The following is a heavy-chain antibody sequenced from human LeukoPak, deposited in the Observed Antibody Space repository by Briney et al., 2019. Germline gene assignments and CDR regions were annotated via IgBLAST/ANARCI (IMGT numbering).Heavy chain of an antibody. D-gene: IGHD3-22*01. J-gene: IGHJ4*02. CDR2: IIPILGIA. Sequence: SVKVSCKASGGTFSSYAISWVRQAPGQGLEWMGRIIPILGIANYAQKFQGRVTITADKSTSTAYMEMSSLRSEDTAVYYCARGGHYYDSSGYYTFDYWGQGTLVTVSS. V-gene: IGHV1-69*04. CDR1: GGTFSSYA. CDR3: ARGGHYYDSSGYYTFDY.